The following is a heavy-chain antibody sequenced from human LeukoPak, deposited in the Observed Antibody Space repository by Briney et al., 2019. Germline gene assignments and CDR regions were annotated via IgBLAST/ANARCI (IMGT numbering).Heavy chain of an antibody. CDR1: GYSFTSYW. CDR3: AKTFYYGSGSYSTPGYYFDY. D-gene: IGHD3-10*01. CDR2: IYPGGSDT. Sequence: GESLKISCKGSGYSFTSYWIGWVRQMPGKGLEWMGIIYPGGSDTRYSPSFQGQVTISADKSISTAYLQWSSLKAPDTAMYYCAKTFYYGSGSYSTPGYYFDYWGQGTLVTVSS. J-gene: IGHJ4*02. V-gene: IGHV5-51*01.